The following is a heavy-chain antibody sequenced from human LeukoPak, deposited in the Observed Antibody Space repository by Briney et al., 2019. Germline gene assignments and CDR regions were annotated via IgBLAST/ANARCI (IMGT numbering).Heavy chain of an antibody. Sequence: GGSLRLSCAASGFTFSSYGMNWVRQAPGKGLEWVAFIRYDGSNKDYADSVKGRFTISRDNSKNTLYLQMNSLRAEDTAVYYCAKDILTMVRGLDVWGKGTTVTVSS. V-gene: IGHV3-30*02. J-gene: IGHJ6*04. CDR2: IRYDGSNK. D-gene: IGHD3-10*01. CDR3: AKDILTMVRGLDV. CDR1: GFTFSSYG.